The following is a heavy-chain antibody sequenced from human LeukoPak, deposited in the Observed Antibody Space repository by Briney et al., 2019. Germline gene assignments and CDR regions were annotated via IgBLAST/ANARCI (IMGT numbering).Heavy chain of an antibody. V-gene: IGHV1-18*01. Sequence: ASVKVSCKASGYTITSYGISLVRQAAGQGLEWMGWISAYNGNTNYAQKLQGRVTMTTDTSTSTAYMELRSLRSDDTAVYYCARGGVGVGATWYFDLWGRGTLVTVSS. J-gene: IGHJ2*01. CDR1: GYTITSYG. D-gene: IGHD1-26*01. CDR2: ISAYNGNT. CDR3: ARGGVGVGATWYFDL.